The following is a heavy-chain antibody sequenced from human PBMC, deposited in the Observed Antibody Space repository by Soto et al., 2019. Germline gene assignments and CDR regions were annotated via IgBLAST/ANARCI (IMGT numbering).Heavy chain of an antibody. Sequence: QVQLVQSGAEVKKPGSSVKVSCKASGGTFSSYDISWVRQAPGQGLEWMGGIIPIFGTAKYAQKFQGRVTITADESTSTAYMELSSLRSEDTAVYYCALIHDYGDYHVMYYFDYWGQGTLVTVSS. CDR3: ALIHDYGDYHVMYYFDY. CDR1: GGTFSSYD. V-gene: IGHV1-69*01. CDR2: IIPIFGTA. J-gene: IGHJ4*02. D-gene: IGHD4-17*01.